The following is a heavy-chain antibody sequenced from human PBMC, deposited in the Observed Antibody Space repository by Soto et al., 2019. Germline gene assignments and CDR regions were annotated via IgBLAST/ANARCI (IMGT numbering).Heavy chain of an antibody. CDR2: ISAYNGNT. CDR1: GYTFTSYG. V-gene: IGHV1-18*01. CDR3: ARDDPWFGELLTRGFDP. Sequence: ASVKVSCKASGYTFTSYGISWVRQAPGQGLEWMGWISAYNGNTNYAQKLQGRVTMTTDTSTSTAYMELRSLRSDDTAVYYCARDDPWFGELLTRGFDPWGQGTLVTVS. J-gene: IGHJ5*02. D-gene: IGHD3-10*01.